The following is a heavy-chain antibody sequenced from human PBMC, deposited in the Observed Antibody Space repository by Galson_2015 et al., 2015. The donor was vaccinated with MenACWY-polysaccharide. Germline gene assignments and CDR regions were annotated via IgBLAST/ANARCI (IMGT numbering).Heavy chain of an antibody. D-gene: IGHD2-21*01. V-gene: IGHV3-33*01. Sequence: ASGNTFSGSSMHWVRQAPGKGLEWLAVIQYDGSNKVYADSVKGRFSISRDNSKNTLYLEMKSLRADDTAVYYCAREGSRIVFHAFDFWGQGTMVTVSS. CDR1: GNTFSGSS. CDR2: IQYDGSNK. CDR3: AREGSRIVFHAFDF. J-gene: IGHJ3*01.